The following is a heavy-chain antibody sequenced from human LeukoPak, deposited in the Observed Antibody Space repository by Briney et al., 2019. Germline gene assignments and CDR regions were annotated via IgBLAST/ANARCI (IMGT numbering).Heavy chain of an antibody. V-gene: IGHV1-18*01. CDR2: ISAYNDNT. Sequence: ASVKVSCKASGYTFTSYGISWVRQAPGQGLEWMGWISAYNDNTNYAQKLQGRVTMTTDTSTSTAYMELRSLRSDDTAVYYCARFRSGYCSGGSCSGWFDPWGQGTLVTVSS. J-gene: IGHJ5*02. CDR3: ARFRSGYCSGGSCSGWFDP. D-gene: IGHD2-15*01. CDR1: GYTFTSYG.